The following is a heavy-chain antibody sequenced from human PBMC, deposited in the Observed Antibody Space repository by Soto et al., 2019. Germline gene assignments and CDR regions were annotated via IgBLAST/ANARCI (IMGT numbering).Heavy chain of an antibody. V-gene: IGHV1-46*01. CDR1: GYTFTSYY. CDR2: INPSGGST. Sequence: ASVKVSCKASGYTFTSYYMHWVRQAPGQGLEWMGIINPSGGSTSYAQKFQGRVTMTRDTSTSTVYMELSSLRSEDTAVYYCARDMGTGDRYYYYGMDVWGQGTTVTVSS. CDR3: ARDMGTGDRYYYYGMDV. D-gene: IGHD7-27*01. J-gene: IGHJ6*02.